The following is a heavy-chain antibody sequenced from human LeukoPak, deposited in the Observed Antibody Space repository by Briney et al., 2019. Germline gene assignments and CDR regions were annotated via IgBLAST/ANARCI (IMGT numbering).Heavy chain of an antibody. Sequence: ASVKVSCKTSGYTFTDYFIHWMRQAPGQGLEWMGWINANSGDTHYALKFQGRVFMTRDTSISTVYMELSRLTTDDTAVYFCARDPSPYTGSYFDYWGQGTLVTVSS. CDR1: GYTFTDYF. CDR2: INANSGDT. CDR3: ARDPSPYTGSYFDY. D-gene: IGHD1-26*01. V-gene: IGHV1-2*02. J-gene: IGHJ4*02.